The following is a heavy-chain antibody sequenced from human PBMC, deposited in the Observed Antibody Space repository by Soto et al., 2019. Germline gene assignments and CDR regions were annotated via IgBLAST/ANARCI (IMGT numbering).Heavy chain of an antibody. Sequence: QVQLQQWGAGLLKPSETLSLTCTVNGGSLTGYYWSWIRQPPGKGLEWIGEVKDGGSTNYSPSLRGRVSISEGTSKNHFSLRLNSVTAADTAVYFCARGQEGIVATHWDQGALVTVSS. CDR2: VKDGGST. J-gene: IGHJ4*02. D-gene: IGHD5-12*01. V-gene: IGHV4-34*01. CDR1: GGSLTGYY. CDR3: ARGQEGIVATH.